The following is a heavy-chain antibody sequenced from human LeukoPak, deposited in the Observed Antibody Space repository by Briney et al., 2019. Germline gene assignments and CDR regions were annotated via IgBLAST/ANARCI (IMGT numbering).Heavy chain of an antibody. J-gene: IGHJ5*02. Sequence: GASVKVSCKASGYTFTSYGISWVRQAPGQGLEWMGWVSAYNSNTNYAQKLQGRVTMTTDTSTSTAYMELRSLRSDDTAVYYCARLYYGSGSYYKDNWFDPWGQGTLVTVSS. V-gene: IGHV1-18*01. CDR1: GYTFTSYG. CDR3: ARLYYGSGSYYKDNWFDP. CDR2: VSAYNSNT. D-gene: IGHD3-10*01.